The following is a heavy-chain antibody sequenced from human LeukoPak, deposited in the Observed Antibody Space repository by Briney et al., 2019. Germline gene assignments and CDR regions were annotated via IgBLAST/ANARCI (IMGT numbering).Heavy chain of an antibody. CDR2: IYYSGST. CDR1: GGSISSYY. D-gene: IGHD6-6*01. Sequence: SETLSLTCTVSGGSISSYYWSWIRQPPGKGLEWIGYIYYSGSTNYNPSLKSRVTISVDTSKNQFSLKLSSVTAADTAVYYCARDRGIAARQPLPGPPGSVGGYWYFDLWGRGTLVTVSS. V-gene: IGHV4-59*01. CDR3: ARDRGIAARQPLPGPPGSVGGYWYFDL. J-gene: IGHJ2*01.